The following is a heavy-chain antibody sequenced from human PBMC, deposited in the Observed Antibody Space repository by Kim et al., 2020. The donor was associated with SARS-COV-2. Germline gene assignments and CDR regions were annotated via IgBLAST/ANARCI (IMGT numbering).Heavy chain of an antibody. CDR3: AREGYFDGGSFFFDS. V-gene: IGHV4-59*11. D-gene: IGHD2-15*01. Sequence: SETLSLTCTVSGVSITSHYWTWIRQPPGKGLEWIGFVYHSGSTNYNPYLKSRVTMSVETSKNQFSLQLTSMTAADTAIYYCAREGYFDGGSFFFDSWGQG. CDR2: VYHSGST. CDR1: GVSITSHY. J-gene: IGHJ4*02.